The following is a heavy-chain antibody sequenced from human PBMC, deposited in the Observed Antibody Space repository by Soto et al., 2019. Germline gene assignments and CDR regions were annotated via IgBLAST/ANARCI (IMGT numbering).Heavy chain of an antibody. J-gene: IGHJ4*02. Sequence: QVHLVESGGGVVQPGSSLRLSCAASGFTFSSYAMHWVRQAPGKGLEWVALISHDGGNHYYAASVKGRFTISRDNSKTMVYLQINSLRVDDTAVYYCERDRSMVVVVPGYWGQGTLVTVSS. D-gene: IGHD2-2*01. V-gene: IGHV3-30-3*01. CDR2: ISHDGGNH. CDR1: GFTFSSYA. CDR3: ERDRSMVVVVPGY.